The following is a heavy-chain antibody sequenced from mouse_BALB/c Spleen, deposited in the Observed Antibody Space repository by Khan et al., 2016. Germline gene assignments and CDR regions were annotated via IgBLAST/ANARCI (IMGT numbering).Heavy chain of an antibody. D-gene: IGHD2-4*01. CDR2: IRNKADGYTT. V-gene: IGHV7-3*02. CDR1: GFTFTDYY. Sequence: EVELVESGGGLVQPGGSLRLSCATSGFTFTDYYISWVRQPPGKALEWLGFIRNKADGYTTEYSASVKGRFTISRDNSQSILYLQMNTLEADDSATYYSARDRGGLRGTMDYWGQGASVTVSS. CDR3: ARDRGGLRGTMDY. J-gene: IGHJ4*01.